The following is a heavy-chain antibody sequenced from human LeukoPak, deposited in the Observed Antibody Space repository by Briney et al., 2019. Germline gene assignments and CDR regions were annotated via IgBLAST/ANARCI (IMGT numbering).Heavy chain of an antibody. CDR3: ARNGLRDGYNSFDC. V-gene: IGHV3-21*01. D-gene: IGHD5-24*01. CDR2: ISSSSSYI. J-gene: IGHJ4*02. Sequence: GGSLRLSCAASGFTFSSYSMNWVRQAPGKGLEWVSSISSSSSYIYYADSVKGRFTVSRDNAKNSLYLQMNSLRAEDTAVYYCARNGLRDGYNSFDCWGQGTLVTVSS. CDR1: GFTFSSYS.